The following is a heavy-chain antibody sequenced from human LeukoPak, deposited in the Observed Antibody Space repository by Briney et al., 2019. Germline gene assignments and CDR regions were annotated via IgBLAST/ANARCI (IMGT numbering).Heavy chain of an antibody. CDR3: ARVHYWYFDL. J-gene: IGHJ2*01. V-gene: IGHV4-59*01. Sequence: SETLSLTCTVSGGSISSYYWSWIRQTPGKGLEWIGDIYYSGSTNYNPSLKSRVTISVDTSKNQFSLKLSSVTAADTAVYYCARVHYWYFDLWGRGTLVTVSS. CDR1: GGSISSYY. CDR2: IYYSGST.